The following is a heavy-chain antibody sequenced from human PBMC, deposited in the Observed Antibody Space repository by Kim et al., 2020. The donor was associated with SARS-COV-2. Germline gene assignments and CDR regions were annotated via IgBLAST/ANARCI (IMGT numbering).Heavy chain of an antibody. CDR2: INPDGSSA. CDR3: ARICGGDCSIPD. V-gene: IGHV3-74*01. Sequence: GGSLRLSCTASGFTFSDHWMHWVRQAPGKGLVWVSRINPDGSSANYADSLKARFTISRDNAKNTLYLQMNGLRAEDTALYYCARICGGDCSIPDWGQGTLVTVSS. CDR1: GFTFSDHW. J-gene: IGHJ4*02. D-gene: IGHD2-21*02.